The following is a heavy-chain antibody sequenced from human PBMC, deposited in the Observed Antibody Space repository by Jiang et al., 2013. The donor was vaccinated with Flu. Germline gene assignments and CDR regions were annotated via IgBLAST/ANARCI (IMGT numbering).Heavy chain of an antibody. V-gene: IGHV1-46*01. J-gene: IGHJ6*04. D-gene: IGHD3-3*01. CDR2: INPSGGST. CDR1: GYTFTSYY. Sequence: SGAEVKKPGASVKVSCKASGYTFTSYYMHWVRQAPGQGLEWMGIINPSGGSTSYAQKFQGRVTMTRDTSTSTVYMELSSLRSEDTAVYYCARDGEIFGVGQGLDVWGKGTTVTVSS. CDR3: ARDGEIFGVGQGLDV.